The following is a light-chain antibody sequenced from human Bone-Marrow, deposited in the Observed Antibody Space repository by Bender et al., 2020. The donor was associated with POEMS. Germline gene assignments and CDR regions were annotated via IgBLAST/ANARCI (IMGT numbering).Light chain of an antibody. J-gene: IGLJ2*01. Sequence: QSALTQPASVSGSPGQSITISCTGTSSDVGNYNLVCWYQQHPGKAPKLMIYEGSKRPPGVSNRFSGSKSGNTASLTISGLQADDEGDYYCCAYAGSRTFVLFGGGTKLTVL. CDR3: CAYAGSRTFVL. V-gene: IGLV2-23*01. CDR1: SSDVGNYNL. CDR2: EGS.